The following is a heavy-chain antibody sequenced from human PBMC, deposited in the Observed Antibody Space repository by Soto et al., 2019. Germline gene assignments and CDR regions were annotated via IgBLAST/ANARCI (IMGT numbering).Heavy chain of an antibody. CDR3: ARGGRITGSPTTFDY. J-gene: IGHJ4*02. Sequence: SETLSLTCTVSGGSISSYYWSWIRQPPGKGLEWIGYIYYSGSTNYNPSLKSRVTISVDTSKNQFSLKLSSVTAADTAVYYCARGGRITGSPTTFDYWGQGTLVPVSS. CDR1: GGSISSYY. V-gene: IGHV4-59*01. CDR2: IYYSGST. D-gene: IGHD1-20*01.